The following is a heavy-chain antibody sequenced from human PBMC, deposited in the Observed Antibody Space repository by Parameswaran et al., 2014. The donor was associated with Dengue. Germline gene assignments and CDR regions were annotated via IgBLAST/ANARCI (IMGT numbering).Heavy chain of an antibody. J-gene: IGHJ4*02. CDR3: VGGASSGYYFVDY. CDR2: MNPNSGNT. Sequence: WVRQAPGQGLEWMGWMNPNSGNTGYAQKFQGRVTMTRNTSISTAYMELSSLRSEDTAVYYCVGGASSGYYFVDYWGQGTLVTVSS. D-gene: IGHD3-22*01. V-gene: IGHV1-8*01.